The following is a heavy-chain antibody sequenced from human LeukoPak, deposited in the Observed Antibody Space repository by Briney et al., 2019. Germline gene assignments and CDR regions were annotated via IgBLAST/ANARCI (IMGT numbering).Heavy chain of an antibody. CDR2: ISSSSSYI. V-gene: IGHV3-21*01. J-gene: IGHJ4*02. CDR1: GFTFSSYS. CDR3: ASITVTTLRGSYYFDY. Sequence: PGGSLRLSCAASGFTFSSYSMNWVRQAPGKGLEWVSSISSSSSYIYYADSVKGRFTISRDNAKNSLYLQMNSLRAEDTAVYYCASITVTTLRGSYYFDYWGQGTLVTVSS. D-gene: IGHD4-17*01.